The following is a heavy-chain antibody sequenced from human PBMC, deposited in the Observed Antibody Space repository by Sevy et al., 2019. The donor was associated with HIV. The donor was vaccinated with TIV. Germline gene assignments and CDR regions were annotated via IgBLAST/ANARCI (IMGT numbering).Heavy chain of an antibody. D-gene: IGHD4-17*01. J-gene: IGHJ4*01. V-gene: IGHV3-48*04. CDR2: IRAENSGT. CDR1: GFAFRTYP. Sequence: GGSLRLSCVASGFAFRTYPMNWVRQAPGKGLEWISNIRAENSGTNYADSVKGRFTVSRDNAQNSLYLQMNSLRVEDSAVYYCVRDYAVAFDHWGHGVLVTVSS. CDR3: VRDYAVAFDH.